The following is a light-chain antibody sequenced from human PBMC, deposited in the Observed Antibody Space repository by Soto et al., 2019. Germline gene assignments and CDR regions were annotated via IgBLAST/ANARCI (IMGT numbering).Light chain of an antibody. CDR3: QQYGSSPYT. Sequence: EIVLTQSPATLSLSPGERATLSCGAIQSVSSSYLAWYQQKPGLAPRLLIYDASSRATGIPDRFSGSGSGTDFTLTISRLEPEDFAVYYCQQYGSSPYTFGQGTKLAIK. V-gene: IGKV3D-20*01. CDR1: QSVSSSY. CDR2: DAS. J-gene: IGKJ2*01.